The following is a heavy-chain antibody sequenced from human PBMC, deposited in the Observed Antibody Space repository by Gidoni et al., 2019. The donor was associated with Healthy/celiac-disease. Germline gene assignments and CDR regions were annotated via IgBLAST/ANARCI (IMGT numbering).Heavy chain of an antibody. CDR2: IYTSGST. CDR1: GGSISSYY. V-gene: IGHV4-4*07. CDR3: ARDYSSSWYDAFDI. J-gene: IGHJ3*02. Sequence: QVQLQESGPGLVKPSETLSLTCTVSGGSISSYYWSWIRQPAGKGLEWIGRIYTSGSTNYNPSLKSRVTMSVDTSKNQFSLKLSSVTAADTAVYYWARDYSSSWYDAFDIWGQGTMVTVSS. D-gene: IGHD6-13*01.